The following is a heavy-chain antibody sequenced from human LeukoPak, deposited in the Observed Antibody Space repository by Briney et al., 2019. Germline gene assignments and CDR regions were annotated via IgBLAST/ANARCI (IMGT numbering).Heavy chain of an antibody. CDR3: AREGYGVYYYYYMDV. CDR2: IYTSGST. D-gene: IGHD4-17*01. V-gene: IGHV4-61*02. CDR1: GGSLSSGSYY. J-gene: IGHJ6*03. Sequence: PSETLSLTCTVSGGSLSSGSYYWSWIRQPAGKGLEWIGRIYTSGSTNYNPSLKSRVTISVDTSKNQFSLKLSSVTAADTAVYYCAREGYGVYYYYYMDVWGKGTTVTVSS.